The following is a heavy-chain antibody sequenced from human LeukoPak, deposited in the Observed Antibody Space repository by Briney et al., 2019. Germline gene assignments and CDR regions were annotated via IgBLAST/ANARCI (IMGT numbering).Heavy chain of an antibody. Sequence: SETLSLTCAVYGGSFSGYYWSWIRQPPGKGLEWIGEINHSGSTNYNPSLKSRVTTSVDTSKNQFSLKLSSVTAADTAVYYCALRGRYSGYSYYYYGMDVWGKGTTVTVSS. V-gene: IGHV4-34*01. D-gene: IGHD5-12*01. CDR2: INHSGST. CDR3: ALRGRYSGYSYYYYGMDV. J-gene: IGHJ6*04. CDR1: GGSFSGYY.